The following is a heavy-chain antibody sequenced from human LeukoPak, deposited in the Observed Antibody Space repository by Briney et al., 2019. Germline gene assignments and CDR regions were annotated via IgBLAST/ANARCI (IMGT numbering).Heavy chain of an antibody. D-gene: IGHD6-6*01. Sequence: ASVKVSCMASGYTFTSYDINWVRQATGQGLEWMGWMNPNSGNTGYAQKFQGRVTITADTSTDTAYMELSSLRSEDTAVYYCATFGGDSSSSPLYYFDYWGQGTLVTVSS. CDR3: ATFGGDSSSSPLYYFDY. V-gene: IGHV1-8*01. CDR1: GYTFTSYD. CDR2: MNPNSGNT. J-gene: IGHJ4*02.